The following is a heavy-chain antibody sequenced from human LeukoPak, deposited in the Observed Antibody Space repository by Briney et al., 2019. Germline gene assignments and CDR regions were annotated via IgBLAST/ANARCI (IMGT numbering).Heavy chain of an antibody. D-gene: IGHD2-21*02. CDR2: ISSSSSTI. CDR3: ARFRTWGDKAFDY. J-gene: IGHJ4*02. CDR1: GFTFSSHS. Sequence: VQPGGSLRLSCAASGFTFSSHSMNWVRQAPGKGLEWVSYISSSSSTIYYADSVKGRFTISRDNAKNSLYLQMNSLRAEDTAVYYCARFRTWGDKAFDYWGQGTLVTVSS. V-gene: IGHV3-48*01.